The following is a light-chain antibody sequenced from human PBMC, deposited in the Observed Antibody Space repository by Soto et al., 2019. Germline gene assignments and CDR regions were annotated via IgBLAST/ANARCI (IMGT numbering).Light chain of an antibody. CDR1: SSDVGGYNF. V-gene: IGLV2-11*01. J-gene: IGLJ1*01. CDR3: CSYAGSYTYV. Sequence: QSVLTQPRSVSGSPGQSVTISCTGTSSDVGGYNFVSWYQQHPGKAPKLMIYDVSKRPSGVPDRFSGSKSGNTASLTISGLQAEDEADYYCCSYAGSYTYVFGIETKLTVL. CDR2: DVS.